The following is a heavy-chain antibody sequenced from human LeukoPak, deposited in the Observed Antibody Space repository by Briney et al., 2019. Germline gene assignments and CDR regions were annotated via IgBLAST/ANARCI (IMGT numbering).Heavy chain of an antibody. V-gene: IGHV4-59*01. Sequence: ETLFLSRGVAYSFISCYFGRGVRLPPGKGVEWMGYIYYSGSTNYNPSLKGRVTISVDTSMSQFSLKLSCVTAADTAVYYCARDKRYFDWSPYYYYMDVWGKGTTVTVSS. CDR3: ARDKRYFDWSPYYYYMDV. CDR2: IYYSGST. D-gene: IGHD3-9*01. J-gene: IGHJ6*03. CDR1: YSFISCYF.